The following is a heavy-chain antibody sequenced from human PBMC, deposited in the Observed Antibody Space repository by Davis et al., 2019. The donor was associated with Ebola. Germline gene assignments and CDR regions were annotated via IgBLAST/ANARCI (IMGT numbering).Heavy chain of an antibody. Sequence: SETLSLTCSALGGSVGSDYWSWTRQPPGKGLDWIGYIYYSGSTNYNPSPKRRVTISVDTSKNQFSLKLRSVTAADTAVYYCARLAALRGYNWFDPWGQGTLVTVSS. D-gene: IGHD6-6*01. CDR2: IYYSGST. V-gene: IGHV4-59*08. J-gene: IGHJ5*02. CDR3: ARLAALRGYNWFDP. CDR1: GGSVGSDY.